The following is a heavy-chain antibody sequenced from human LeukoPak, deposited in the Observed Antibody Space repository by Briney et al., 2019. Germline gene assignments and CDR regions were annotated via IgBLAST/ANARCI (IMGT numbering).Heavy chain of an antibody. D-gene: IGHD2-2*01. Sequence: GGSLRLSCAASGFTFSSYSMNWVRQAPGKGLEWVSSISSSSSYIYYADSVKGRFTISRDNSKNMLYLQMNSLRAEDTAVYYCAKDPIIVVVPAAKNWFNPWGQGTLVTVSS. CDR2: ISSSSSYI. V-gene: IGHV3-21*01. J-gene: IGHJ5*02. CDR3: AKDPIIVVVPAAKNWFNP. CDR1: GFTFSSYS.